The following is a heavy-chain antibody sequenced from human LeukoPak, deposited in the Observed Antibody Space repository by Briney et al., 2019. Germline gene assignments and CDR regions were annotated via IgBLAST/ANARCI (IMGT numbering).Heavy chain of an antibody. J-gene: IGHJ5*02. CDR2: INPSGDGT. Sequence: GASVKVSCKASGYTFNTNYIHWVRQAPGQGLEWIGVINPSGDGTSYPQKFQGRVTLARDTSTSTIYMELSSLRSEDTAIYYCAKETPNPGWFDPGGKGTLVTVSS. V-gene: IGHV1-46*02. CDR3: AKETPNPGWFDP. CDR1: GYTFNTNY.